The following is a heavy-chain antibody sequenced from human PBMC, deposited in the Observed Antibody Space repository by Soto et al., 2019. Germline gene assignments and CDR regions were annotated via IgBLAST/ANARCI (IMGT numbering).Heavy chain of an antibody. J-gene: IGHJ6*04. Sequence: SETLSLTCTVSGGSISSYYWSWIRQPPGKGLEWIGYIYYSGSTNYNPSLKSRVTISVDTSKNQFSLKLSSVTAADTAVYYCGIFWDYGDYGDYYYYYGRDVGAKGTRVTVS. CDR1: GGSISSYY. CDR3: GIFWDYGDYGDYYYYYGRDV. D-gene: IGHD4-17*01. V-gene: IGHV4-59*08. CDR2: IYYSGST.